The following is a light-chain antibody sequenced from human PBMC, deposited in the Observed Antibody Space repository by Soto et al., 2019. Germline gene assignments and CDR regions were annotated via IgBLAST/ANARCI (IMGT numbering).Light chain of an antibody. CDR3: QTLGTGIQV. CDR1: RGHSSYA. V-gene: IGLV4-69*01. CDR2: LNSDGSH. J-gene: IGLJ3*02. Sequence: QPVLTQSPSASASLGASVKLTCTLSRGHSSYAIAWHQQQPEKGPRYLMKLNSDGSHSKGDGIPDRFSGSSSGALRYIAIASLQSEDEADYYFQTLGTGIQVFGGGTKLTVL.